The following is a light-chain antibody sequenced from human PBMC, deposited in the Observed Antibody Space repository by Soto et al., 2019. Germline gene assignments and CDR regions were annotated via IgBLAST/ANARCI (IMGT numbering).Light chain of an antibody. CDR1: SSDVGNYNY. J-gene: IGLJ1*01. V-gene: IGLV2-14*01. CDR2: MVS. Sequence: QSVLTQPASVSGSPGQSITISCTGTSSDVGNYNYVSWYQHYPGRVPKLLIYMVSNRPSSVSNRFSGSKSGNTASLTISGLQAEDEADYFCTSPTPGSLYVFGTGTKVTV. CDR3: TSPTPGSLYV.